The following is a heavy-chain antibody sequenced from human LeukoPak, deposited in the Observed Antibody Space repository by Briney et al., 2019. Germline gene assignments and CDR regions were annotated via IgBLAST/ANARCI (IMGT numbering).Heavy chain of an antibody. Sequence: GASVKVSCKASGYTFTSYGISWVRQAPGQGLEWMGWISAYNGNTNYAQKLQGRVTVTTDTSTSTAYMELRSLRSDDAAVYYCARVNDILTGYTTPYYYYGMDVWGQGTTVTASS. J-gene: IGHJ6*02. CDR1: GYTFTSYG. CDR2: ISAYNGNT. V-gene: IGHV1-18*01. D-gene: IGHD3-9*01. CDR3: ARVNDILTGYTTPYYYYGMDV.